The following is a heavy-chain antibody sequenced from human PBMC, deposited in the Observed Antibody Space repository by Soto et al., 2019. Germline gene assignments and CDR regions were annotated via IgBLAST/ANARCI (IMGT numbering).Heavy chain of an antibody. D-gene: IGHD3-10*01. Sequence: QITLKESGPPLVKPTQTLTLTCTFSGFSLSTSGVGVGWIRQPPGKALEWLALIYWDDDKRYSPSLKSRLTITKDTSKSQVVLTMTNMDPVDTATYYCAHKAELWPILEARLTNWFDPWGQGTLVTVSS. CDR3: AHKAELWPILEARLTNWFDP. CDR2: IYWDDDK. CDR1: GFSLSTSGVG. V-gene: IGHV2-5*02. J-gene: IGHJ5*02.